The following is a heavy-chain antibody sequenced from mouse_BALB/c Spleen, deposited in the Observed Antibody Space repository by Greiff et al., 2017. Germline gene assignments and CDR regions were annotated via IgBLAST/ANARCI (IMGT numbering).Heavy chain of an antibody. Sequence: EVKLVESGGGLVQPGGSLKLSCAASGFTFSSYGMSWVRQTPDKRLELVATINSNGGSTYYPDSVKGRFTISRDNAKNTLYLQMSSLKSEDTAMYYCARFYYRYAMDYWGQGTSVTVSS. CDR3: ARFYYRYAMDY. CDR1: GFTFSSYG. CDR2: INSNGGST. J-gene: IGHJ4*01. V-gene: IGHV5-6-3*01. D-gene: IGHD2-14*01.